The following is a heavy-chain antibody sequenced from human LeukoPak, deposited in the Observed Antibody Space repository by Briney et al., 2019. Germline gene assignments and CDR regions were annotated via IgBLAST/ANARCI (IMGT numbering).Heavy chain of an antibody. CDR3: ARGQIGKITMIVSRLNMGMDV. D-gene: IGHD3-22*01. Sequence: GASVKVSCKASGYTFTSYDINWVRQATGQGLEWMGWMNPNSGNTGYAQKSQGRVTMTRNTSISTAYMELSSLRSEDTAVYYCARGQIGKITMIVSRLNMGMDVWGKGTTVTVSS. V-gene: IGHV1-8*01. CDR1: GYTFTSYD. CDR2: MNPNSGNT. J-gene: IGHJ6*03.